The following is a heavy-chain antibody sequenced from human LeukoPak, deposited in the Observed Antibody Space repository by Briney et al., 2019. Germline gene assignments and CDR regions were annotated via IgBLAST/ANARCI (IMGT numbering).Heavy chain of an antibody. Sequence: SETLSLTCAVSGGSISSGGYSWSWIRQPPGKGLEWIGYIYHSGSTYYNPSLKSRVTISVDRSKNQFSLKLRSVTAADTAVYYCARDKDIYYGSGRFDPWGQGTLVTVSP. J-gene: IGHJ5*02. D-gene: IGHD3-10*01. V-gene: IGHV4-30-2*01. CDR2: IYHSGST. CDR3: ARDKDIYYGSGRFDP. CDR1: GGSISSGGYS.